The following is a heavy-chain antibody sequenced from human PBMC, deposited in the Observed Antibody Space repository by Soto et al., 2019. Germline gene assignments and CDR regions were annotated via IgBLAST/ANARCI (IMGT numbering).Heavy chain of an antibody. CDR3: AREDITMVRGVIRSYGMDV. V-gene: IGHV4-31*03. CDR2: IYYSGST. CDR1: GGSISSGGYY. Sequence: QVQLQESGPGLVKPSQTLSLTCTVSGGSISSGGYYWSWIRQHPGKGLEWIGDIYYSGSTYYNPSLKRRVTISVDTSKNQFSLKLSSVTAAYTAVYYCAREDITMVRGVIRSYGMDVWGQGTTVTVSS. J-gene: IGHJ6*02. D-gene: IGHD3-10*01.